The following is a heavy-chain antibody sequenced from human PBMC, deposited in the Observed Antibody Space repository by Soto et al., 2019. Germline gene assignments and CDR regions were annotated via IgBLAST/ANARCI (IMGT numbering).Heavy chain of an antibody. CDR2: NSASGGST. CDR3: AKMGGSEYELLGPDAFDI. J-gene: IGHJ3*02. D-gene: IGHD2-2*01. Sequence: WWSLRLSCSASVFTFNNHAMSWIRQAPGKGLEWVSTNSASGGSTYYAGSVKGRFTISRDNSKNTVYLQMKSLRAEDTAVYYCAKMGGSEYELLGPDAFDIWGQGTMVTVSS. CDR1: VFTFNNHA. V-gene: IGHV3-23*01.